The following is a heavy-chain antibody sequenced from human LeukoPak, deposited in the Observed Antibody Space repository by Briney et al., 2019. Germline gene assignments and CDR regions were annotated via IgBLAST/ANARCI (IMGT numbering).Heavy chain of an antibody. CDR2: ITNTGTTI. CDR3: ARGGLYYFEY. Sequence: GGSLRLSCAASGFTFSDYSMSWIRQAPGKGLEWVSYITNTGTTIYYADSVKGRFTISRDNTKNSLYLQMNILGAEDTAVYYCARGGLYYFEYWGQGTLVTVSS. J-gene: IGHJ4*02. D-gene: IGHD2-2*02. CDR1: GFTFSDYS. V-gene: IGHV3-11*01.